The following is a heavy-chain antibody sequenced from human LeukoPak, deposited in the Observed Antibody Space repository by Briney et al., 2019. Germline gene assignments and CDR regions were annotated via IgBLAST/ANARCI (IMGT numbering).Heavy chain of an antibody. Sequence: ASVKVSCKASGGTFSSYAISWVRQAPGQGLEWMGRIIPIFGTASYAQKFQGRVTITTDESTSTAYMELSSLRSEDTAVYYCARGGDYYDSSGYPVPFDYWGQGTLVTVSS. J-gene: IGHJ4*02. D-gene: IGHD3-22*01. CDR2: IIPIFGTA. V-gene: IGHV1-69*05. CDR1: GGTFSSYA. CDR3: ARGGDYYDSSGYPVPFDY.